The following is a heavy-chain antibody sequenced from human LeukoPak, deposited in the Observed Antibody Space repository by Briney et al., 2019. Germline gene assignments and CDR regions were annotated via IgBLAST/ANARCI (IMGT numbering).Heavy chain of an antibody. D-gene: IGHD3-22*01. CDR1: GYTFTSYY. V-gene: IGHV1-2*02. CDR3: ARVFVPDYYDCSGYYYEAVWFDP. Sequence: GASVKVSCKASGYTFTSYYMHWVRQAPGQGLEWMGWINPNSGGTNYAQKFQGRVTMTRDTSISTAYMELSRLRSDDTAVYYCARVFVPDYYDCSGYYYEAVWFDPWGQGTLVTVSS. J-gene: IGHJ5*02. CDR2: INPNSGGT.